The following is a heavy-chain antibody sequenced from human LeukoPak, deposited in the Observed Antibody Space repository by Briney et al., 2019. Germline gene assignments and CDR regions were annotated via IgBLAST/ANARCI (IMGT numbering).Heavy chain of an antibody. CDR3: ARFLWSGYFDDY. V-gene: IGHV1-46*01. CDR1: GYTFTNYF. CDR2: INPTGGGT. Sequence: GASVKVSCKASGYTFTNYFMHWVRQVPGQGLEWMGVINPTGGGTTYARRFQGRVTMTRDTSTSTVHMELSSLRAEDTAVYYCARFLWSGYFDDYWGQGTLVTVSS. J-gene: IGHJ4*02. D-gene: IGHD3-3*01.